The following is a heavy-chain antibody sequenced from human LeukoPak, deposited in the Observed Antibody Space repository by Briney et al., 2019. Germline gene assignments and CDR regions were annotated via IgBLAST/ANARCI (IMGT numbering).Heavy chain of an antibody. CDR1: GYTFTASY. CDR3: ARGVKYYYDSSGYHDY. J-gene: IGHJ4*02. D-gene: IGHD3-22*01. Sequence: ASVKVSCKASGYTFTASYIHWVRQAPGQRLEWMGWIKTSGGDTTYGQKFQGRVTMTRDTSIGTAYMELSRLRSDDTAVYYCARGVKYYYDSSGYHDYWGQGTLVTVSS. V-gene: IGHV1-2*02. CDR2: IKTSGGDT.